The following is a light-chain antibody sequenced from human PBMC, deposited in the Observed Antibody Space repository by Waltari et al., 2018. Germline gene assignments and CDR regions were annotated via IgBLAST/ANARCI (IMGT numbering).Light chain of an antibody. J-gene: IGKJ1*01. CDR2: DAS. CDR1: QRVSRT. CDR3: QKYGTLPAT. V-gene: IGKV3-20*01. Sequence: EIVLTQSPGTLSLSPGERATLSCRASQRVSRTLAWYQQKPGQAPRLLIYDASTRATGIPDRFSGSGSGTDFSLTISRLEHEDFAVYYCQKYGTLPATFGQGTKVEIK.